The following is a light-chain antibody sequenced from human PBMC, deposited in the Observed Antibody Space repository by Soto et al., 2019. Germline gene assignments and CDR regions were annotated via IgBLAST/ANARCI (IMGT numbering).Light chain of an antibody. J-gene: IGLJ3*02. CDR2: LNSDGSH. CDR1: SGHSSYA. CDR3: QTWVTGILWV. Sequence: QLVLTQSPSASASLGASVKLTCTLSSGHSSYAIAWHQQQPEKGPRYLMKLNSDGSHSKGDGIPDRFSGSSSGAERYLTISSLQSEDEADYYCQTWVTGILWVFGGGTKLTVL. V-gene: IGLV4-69*01.